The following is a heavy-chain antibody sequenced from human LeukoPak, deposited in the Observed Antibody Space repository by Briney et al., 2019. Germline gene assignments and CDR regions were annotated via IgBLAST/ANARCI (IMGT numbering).Heavy chain of an antibody. D-gene: IGHD6-19*01. CDR3: ASGDYSSGWKLDY. Sequence: GRSLRLSCAASEFPFSSYGMHWVRQAPGKGLEWVAVIWHDGSYKYYADSVKGRFTISRDNSKYTLYLQMNSLRAEDTAVYFCASGDYSSGWKLDYWGQGTLVTVSS. CDR2: IWHDGSYK. V-gene: IGHV3-33*03. CDR1: EFPFSSYG. J-gene: IGHJ4*02.